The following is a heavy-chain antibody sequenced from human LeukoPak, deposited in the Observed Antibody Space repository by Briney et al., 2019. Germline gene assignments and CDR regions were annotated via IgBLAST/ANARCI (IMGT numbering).Heavy chain of an antibody. CDR3: ARASEDYYYYYMDV. CDR2: IYYSGST. Sequence: PSETLSLTCTVSGGSISSYYWSWIRQPPGKGLQWIGYIYYSGSTIYNPSLKSRVTISVDTSKNQFSLKLSSVTAADTAVYYCARASEDYYYYYMDVWGKGTTVTISS. D-gene: IGHD1-14*01. J-gene: IGHJ6*03. V-gene: IGHV4-59*01. CDR1: GGSISSYY.